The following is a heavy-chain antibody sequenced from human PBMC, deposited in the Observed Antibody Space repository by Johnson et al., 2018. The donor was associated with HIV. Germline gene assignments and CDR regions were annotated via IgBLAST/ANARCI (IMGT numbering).Heavy chain of an antibody. CDR1: GFTFDDYG. Sequence: QVLLVESGGGIVRPGGSLRLSCAASGFTFDDYGMSWVRQAPGKGLEWVAVISNDGSNEYYADSVKGRFTISRDNSKNTLYLQMNSLRAEDTAVYYCARGLAADAFDIWGQGTMVTVSS. J-gene: IGHJ3*02. V-gene: IGHV3-30*03. CDR2: ISNDGSNE. CDR3: ARGLAADAFDI. D-gene: IGHD6-13*01.